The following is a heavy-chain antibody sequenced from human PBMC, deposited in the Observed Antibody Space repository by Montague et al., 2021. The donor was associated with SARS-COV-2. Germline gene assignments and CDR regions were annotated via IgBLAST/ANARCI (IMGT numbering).Heavy chain of an antibody. Sequence: SLRLSCEASGFTFSKYSMNWVRQAPGKGLEWVSSISTSSLYIYYAASVKGRFTISRANAKNSLFLQMDSLRAEDTAVYYCARALSASYSVGGDSSDIWGQGTMVTVSS. CDR2: ISTSSLYI. CDR1: GFTFSKYS. V-gene: IGHV3-21*01. J-gene: IGHJ3*02. D-gene: IGHD5/OR15-5a*01. CDR3: ARALSASYSVGGDSSDI.